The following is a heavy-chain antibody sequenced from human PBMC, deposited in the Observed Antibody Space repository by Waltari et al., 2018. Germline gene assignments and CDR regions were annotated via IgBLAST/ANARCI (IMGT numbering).Heavy chain of an antibody. CDR3: ATLYRGARAY. J-gene: IGHJ4*02. V-gene: IGHV1-69*14. D-gene: IGHD3-16*01. CDR2: IIPIVGTA. CDR1: GVPFSSYA. Sequence: QVQLVQSGAEVKKPGSSVKVSCKASGVPFSSYAISWVRQATGQGLEWMGGIIPIVGTANYAQKFQGRVTITADKSTSTAYMELSSLRSEDTAVYYCATLYRGARAYWGQGTLVTVSS.